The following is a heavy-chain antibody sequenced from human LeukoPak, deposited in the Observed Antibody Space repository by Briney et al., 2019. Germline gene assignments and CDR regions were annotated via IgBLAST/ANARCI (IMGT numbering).Heavy chain of an antibody. V-gene: IGHV3-7*01. CDR2: IHPEGNEK. Sequence: PGGSLRLSCAVSGFTFSNFWMSWVRQAPGRGLEWVANIHPEGNEKYHVESVKGRFTISRDNAKNSLFLQMNGLRAEDTAVYYCATSYDSSGCEWGQGTLVTVSS. CDR3: ATSYDSSGCE. D-gene: IGHD3-22*01. J-gene: IGHJ4*02. CDR1: GFTFSNFW.